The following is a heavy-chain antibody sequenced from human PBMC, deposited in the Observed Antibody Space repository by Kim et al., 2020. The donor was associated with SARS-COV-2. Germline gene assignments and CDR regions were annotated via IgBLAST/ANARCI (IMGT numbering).Heavy chain of an antibody. J-gene: IGHJ3*02. V-gene: IGHV1-69*01. Sequence: EQKFQGRVTITADESTRAAYMELSSLGSEDTAVYYCARPSGGYSGDAFDIWGQGTMVTVSS. D-gene: IGHD1-26*01. CDR3: ARPSGGYSGDAFDI.